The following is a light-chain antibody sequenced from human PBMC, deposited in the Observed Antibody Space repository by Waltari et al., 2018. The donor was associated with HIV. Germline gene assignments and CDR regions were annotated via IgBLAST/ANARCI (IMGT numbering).Light chain of an antibody. Sequence: QSAPTQPASVSGSPGQSVTISCIGTNADIGSSDHVFWFHQFSMEAPRRLIYDVNKRPSRVSHRSYGSKSHTTASLTISGLQIEDEGDYYCCSYAGKGVVLFGGGTKLTV. CDR3: CSYAGKGVVL. CDR2: DVN. CDR1: NADIGSSDH. V-gene: IGLV2-23*02. J-gene: IGLJ2*01.